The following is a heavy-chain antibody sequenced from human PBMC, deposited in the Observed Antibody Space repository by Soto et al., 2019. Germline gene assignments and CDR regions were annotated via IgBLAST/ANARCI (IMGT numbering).Heavy chain of an antibody. Sequence: EVPLLESGGGLVQPGGSLRLSCAASGFTFSNYAMNWVRQAPGKGLEWVSAISGSGDSTYYADSVKGRFTISRDNSKNTTYLQMNSLRAEDTAVYYCARRSSSWYFDYWGQGTLVTVSS. CDR3: ARRSSSWYFDY. J-gene: IGHJ4*02. CDR1: GFTFSNYA. CDR2: ISGSGDST. D-gene: IGHD6-13*01. V-gene: IGHV3-23*01.